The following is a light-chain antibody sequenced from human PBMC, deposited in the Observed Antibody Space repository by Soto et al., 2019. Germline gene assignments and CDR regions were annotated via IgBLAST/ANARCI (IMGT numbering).Light chain of an antibody. CDR3: AVWDDSQNGFFA. J-gene: IGLJ1*01. V-gene: IGLV1-44*01. Sequence: QSALTQPPSASGAPGQRVTISSSGSRSNIGSNAVSWYQQLPGKAPKLLIYDNNQRPSGVPDRFSASKSGTSASLAISGLQSEDEADYYCAVWDDSQNGFFAFGTGTKV. CDR1: RSNIGSNA. CDR2: DNN.